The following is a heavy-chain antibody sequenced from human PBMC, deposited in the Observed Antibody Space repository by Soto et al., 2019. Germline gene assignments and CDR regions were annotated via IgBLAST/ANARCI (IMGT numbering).Heavy chain of an antibody. D-gene: IGHD3-22*01. J-gene: IGHJ5*02. CDR2: VTSDGGST. CDR3: ATAYYDSRGFQDR. V-gene: IGHV3-74*01. CDR1: GFTFSSYW. Sequence: PGGPLRLSCAASGFTFSSYWMHWVRQAPGKGLVWVSRVTSDGGSTTYADSVKGRFTISRDNSEKTLYLQMNSLRAEDTATYFCATAYYDSRGFQDRWGQGTLVTVSS.